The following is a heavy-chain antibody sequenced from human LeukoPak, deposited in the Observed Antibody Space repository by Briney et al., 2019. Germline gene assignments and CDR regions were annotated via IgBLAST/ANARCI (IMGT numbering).Heavy chain of an antibody. V-gene: IGHV1-2*02. J-gene: IGHJ4*02. Sequence: EASVKVSCKASGYTLTGYYMHWVRQAPGQGLEWMGWINPSSGGTHYAQKFQGRVTITRDTSISTAYMELTWLRSDDTAVYYCAREKGGRGYQSTVHFDYWGQGTLVTVSS. CDR3: AREKGGRGYQSTVHFDY. CDR1: GYTLTGYY. D-gene: IGHD5-18*01. CDR2: INPSSGGT.